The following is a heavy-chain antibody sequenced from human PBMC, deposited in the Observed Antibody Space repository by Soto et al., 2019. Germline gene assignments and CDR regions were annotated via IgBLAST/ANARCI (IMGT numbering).Heavy chain of an antibody. CDR1: GFTFRSYW. CDR3: PRGGFHHGFDV. CDR2: IDNDGTGS. D-gene: IGHD2-15*01. J-gene: IGHJ3*01. Sequence: EVQLAESGGASVQPGGSLRLSCAASGFTFRSYWMHWVRQAPGKGLVWVARIDNDGTGSIYADSVRGRFTISRDNAYNTVYLHMTRLRADDTDVYYCPRGGFHHGFDVWGQGTMVSVSS. V-gene: IGHV3-74*01.